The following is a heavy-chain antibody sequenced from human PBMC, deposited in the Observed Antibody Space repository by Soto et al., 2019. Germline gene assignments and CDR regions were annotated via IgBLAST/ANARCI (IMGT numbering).Heavy chain of an antibody. CDR3: AASSGWWRLDY. J-gene: IGHJ4*02. Sequence: QVQLQESGPGLVKPSGTLSLTCAVSGASISNGFWWSWVRQPPGKGLEWIGEIYHSGSTNHNPSLTCRATISLAKANNQLSLRLTSVTAADTAVYYCAASSGWWRLDYWGQGTLVTVSS. D-gene: IGHD6-19*01. V-gene: IGHV4-4*02. CDR2: IYHSGST. CDR1: GASISNGFW.